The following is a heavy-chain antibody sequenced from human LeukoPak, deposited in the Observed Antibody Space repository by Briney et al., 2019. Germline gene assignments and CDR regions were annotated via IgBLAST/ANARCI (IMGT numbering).Heavy chain of an antibody. CDR3: ARLRNDYGDYVLDY. D-gene: IGHD4-17*01. CDR1: GFTFSSYS. J-gene: IGHJ4*02. CDR2: ISSSSSYV. Sequence: KPGGSLRLSCAASGFTFSSYSMNWVRQAPGKGLEWVSSISSSSSYVYYADSVKGRFTISRDNAENSLYLQMNSLRAEDTAVYYCARLRNDYGDYVLDYWGQGTLVTVSS. V-gene: IGHV3-21*01.